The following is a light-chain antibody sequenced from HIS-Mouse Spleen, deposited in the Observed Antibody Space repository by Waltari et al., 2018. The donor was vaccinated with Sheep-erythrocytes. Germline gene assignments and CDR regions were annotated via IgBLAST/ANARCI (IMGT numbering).Light chain of an antibody. CDR2: QDS. Sequence: SYEPTQPPSVSVSPGQTASITCPGDKLGDKYACWYQQKPGQSPVLVIYQDSKRPSGIPVRFSGSNSGNTATLTIRGTQAMDEADYYCQAWDSSTAVFGGGTKLTVL. CDR1: KLGDKY. J-gene: IGLJ2*01. V-gene: IGLV3-1*01. CDR3: QAWDSSTAV.